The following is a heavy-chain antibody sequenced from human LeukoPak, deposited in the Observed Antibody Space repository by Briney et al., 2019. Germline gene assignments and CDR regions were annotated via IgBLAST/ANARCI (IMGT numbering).Heavy chain of an antibody. D-gene: IGHD6-6*01. CDR2: INPNSGGT. CDR1: GYTFTGYY. J-gene: IGHJ5*02. CDR3: ARDKPRSIAARRWFDP. V-gene: IGHV1-2*02. Sequence: ASVKVSCKASGYTFTGYYMHWVRQAPGQGLEWMGWINPNSGGTNYAQKFQGRVTMTRDTSISTAYMELSRLRSDDTAVYYCARDKPRSIAARRWFDPWGQGTLVTVSS.